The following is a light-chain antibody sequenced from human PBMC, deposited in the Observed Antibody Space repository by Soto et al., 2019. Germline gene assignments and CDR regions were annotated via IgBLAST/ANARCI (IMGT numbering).Light chain of an antibody. CDR2: GAS. CDR3: QQYGSSPYT. J-gene: IGKJ2*01. V-gene: IGKV3-20*01. CDR1: QSFTSNY. Sequence: EIVLTQSPGTLSLSPGERAILSCRASQSFTSNYLAWYQQKPGQAPRLLIYGASSRATGIPDRFSGSGSGIDFPLIISGLEPEDSAVYYCQQYGSSPYTFGQGTKLEIK.